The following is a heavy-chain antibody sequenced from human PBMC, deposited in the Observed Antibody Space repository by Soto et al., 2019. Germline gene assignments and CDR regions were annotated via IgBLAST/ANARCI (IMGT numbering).Heavy chain of an antibody. V-gene: IGHV2-5*02. D-gene: IGHD3-9*01. CDR3: AHKGPEDWPLDY. J-gene: IGHJ4*02. CDR1: GFSLSTSGVG. CDR2: IYWDDSK. Sequence: QITLKESGPPLVRPTQTLTLTCAFSGFSLSTSGVGVGWIRQPPGKALEWLAVIYWDDSKHYSPSLRSRLTITNDTSKTQVVLTLTNMDPMDTVTSYCAHKGPEDWPLDYWGQGTLVTVSS.